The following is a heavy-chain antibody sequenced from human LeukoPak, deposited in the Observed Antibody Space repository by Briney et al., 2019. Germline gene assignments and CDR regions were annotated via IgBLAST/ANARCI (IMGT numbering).Heavy chain of an antibody. CDR1: GFTFSSYS. V-gene: IGHV3-48*01. CDR3: ARDHSSGWYRYFQH. D-gene: IGHD6-19*01. Sequence: GGSLRLSCAASGFTFSSYSMNWVRQAPGKGLEWVSYISSSSSTIYYADSVKGRFTISRDNAKNSLYLQMHSLRAGDTAVYYCARDHSSGWYRYFQHWGQGTLVTVSS. J-gene: IGHJ1*01. CDR2: ISSSSSTI.